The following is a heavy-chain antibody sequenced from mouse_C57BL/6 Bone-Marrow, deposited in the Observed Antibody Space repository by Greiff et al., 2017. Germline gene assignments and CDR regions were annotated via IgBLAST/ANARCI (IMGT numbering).Heavy chain of an antibody. CDR3: TDKTSDD. J-gene: IGHJ2*01. V-gene: IGHV14-4*01. CDR2: LDPENGDT. CDR1: GFNIKDDY. Sequence: VQLQQSGAELVRPGASVKLSCTASGFNIKDDYMHWVKQRPEQGLEWIGWLDPENGDTEYASKFQGKATITADTSSNTAYLQLSSLTSEDTAVYYCTDKTSDDWGQGTTLTDSS.